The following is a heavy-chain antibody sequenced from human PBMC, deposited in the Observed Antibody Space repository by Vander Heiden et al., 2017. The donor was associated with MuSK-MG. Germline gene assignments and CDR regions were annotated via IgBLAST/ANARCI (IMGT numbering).Heavy chain of an antibody. CDR3: AREGTRIDHAFDI. CDR2: IYSCGST. J-gene: IGHJ3*02. D-gene: IGHD2-15*01. V-gene: IGHV3-66*01. CDR1: GFTAGSNY. Sequence: EVQLVESGGRLVQPGGSLRLTSPASGFTAGSNYMSWVGQAPGKGLECVSVIYSCGSTYYADSVKGRFTISRDNSKNTLYLQMNSLRAEDTAVYYCAREGTRIDHAFDIWGQGTMVTVSS.